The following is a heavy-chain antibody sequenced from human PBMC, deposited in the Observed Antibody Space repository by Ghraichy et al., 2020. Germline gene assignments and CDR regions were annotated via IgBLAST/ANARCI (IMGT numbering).Heavy chain of an antibody. D-gene: IGHD2-15*01. CDR1: GFTFRSYT. CDR3: AKARSVGSSYDQ. V-gene: IGHV3-23*01. Sequence: GESLNISCEASGFTFRSYTMGWVRQAPGKGLEWVSDISGSGDRTYYADSVKGRFTISRDNSKNTLYLQMNSLRAEDTAVYYCAKARSVGSSYDQWGQGTLVTVSS. J-gene: IGHJ5*02. CDR2: ISGSGDRT.